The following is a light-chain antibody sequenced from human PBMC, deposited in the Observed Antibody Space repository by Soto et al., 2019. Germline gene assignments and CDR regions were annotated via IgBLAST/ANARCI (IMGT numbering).Light chain of an antibody. V-gene: IGLV2-11*01. CDR2: DVS. J-gene: IGLJ1*01. Sequence: QSVLTQPRSVSGYPGQSVTISCTGASSDVGGYNYVSWYQQHPGKAPKLMIYDVSKRPSGVPDRFSGSKSGNTASLTISGLQTEDEADYYCCSYAGRYTYVFGTRTKVTVL. CDR3: CSYAGRYTYV. CDR1: SSDVGGYNY.